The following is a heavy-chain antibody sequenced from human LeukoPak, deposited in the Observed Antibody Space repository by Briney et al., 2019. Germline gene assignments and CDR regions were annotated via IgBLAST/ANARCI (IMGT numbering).Heavy chain of an antibody. V-gene: IGHV3-53*01. D-gene: IGHD1-26*01. Sequence: PGGSLRLSCAASGFTVSSNYMSWVRQAPGKGLEWVSIIYSGGSTFYADSVKGRFTISRDNSKNTLYLQMNSMRAEDNAVYYCARGGSSLSAFDIWGQGTMVTVSS. CDR3: ARGGSSLSAFDI. CDR2: IYSGGST. J-gene: IGHJ3*02. CDR1: GFTVSSNY.